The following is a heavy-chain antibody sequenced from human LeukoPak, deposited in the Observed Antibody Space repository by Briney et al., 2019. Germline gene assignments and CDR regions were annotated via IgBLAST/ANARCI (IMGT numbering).Heavy chain of an antibody. V-gene: IGHV1-18*01. CDR1: GYTFTSYG. Sequence: ASVKVSCKASGYTFTSYGISWVRQAPGQGLEWMGWISAYNGNTNYAQKLQGRVTMTADTSTSTAYMELRSLRSDDTAVYYCARVYLSYGDYDYWGQGTLVTVSS. CDR2: ISAYNGNT. CDR3: ARVYLSYGDYDY. D-gene: IGHD4-17*01. J-gene: IGHJ4*02.